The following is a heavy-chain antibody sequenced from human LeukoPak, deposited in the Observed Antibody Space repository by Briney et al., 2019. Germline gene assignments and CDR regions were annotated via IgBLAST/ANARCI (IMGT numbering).Heavy chain of an antibody. V-gene: IGHV4-34*01. J-gene: IGHJ4*01. CDR3: ARGPPSSESGSVPSYNFDY. CDR1: GGSFSGYY. Sequence: SETLSLTCAVFGGSFSGYYWSWIRQPPGKGLEWIGEINHTGSTNYNPSLKSRVTMSVDTSKNQFSLKLSSVTAADTALYYCARGPPSSESGSVPSYNFDYWGQGTLVTVSS. D-gene: IGHD5-12*01. CDR2: INHTGST.